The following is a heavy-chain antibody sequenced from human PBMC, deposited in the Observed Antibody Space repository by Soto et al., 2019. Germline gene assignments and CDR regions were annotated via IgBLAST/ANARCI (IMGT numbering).Heavy chain of an antibody. D-gene: IGHD2-15*01. Sequence: QVQLVESGGGVVQPGGSLRLSCAASGFILSSYGMHQVRQAPGKGLVWVAVISYDGSKKYYADSVKGRFTISRDNSKNKLYLQMNTLNAEATALYYCANDLRVGYYCREVWGTGCTVPVSS. CDR3: ANDLRVGYYCREV. CDR1: GFILSSYG. V-gene: IGHV3-30*18. CDR2: ISYDGSKK. J-gene: IGHJ6*03.